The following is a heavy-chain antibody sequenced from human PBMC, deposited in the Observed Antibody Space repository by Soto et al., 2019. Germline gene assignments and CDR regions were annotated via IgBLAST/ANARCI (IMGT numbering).Heavy chain of an antibody. CDR2: ISGSGGST. V-gene: IGHV3-23*01. CDR1: GFTFSSYA. D-gene: IGHD2-15*01. J-gene: IGHJ4*02. CDR3: ATSGKYCSGGSCYRYYFDY. Sequence: EVQLLESGGGLVQPGGSLRLSCAASGFTFSSYAMSWVRQAPGKGLEWVSAISGSGGSTYYADSVKGRFTISRDNSKNTLYLQMNRLRAEDTAVYYCATSGKYCSGGSCYRYYFDYWGQGTLVTVSS.